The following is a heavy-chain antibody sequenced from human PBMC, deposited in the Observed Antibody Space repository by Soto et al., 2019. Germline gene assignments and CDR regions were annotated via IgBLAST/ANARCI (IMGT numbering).Heavy chain of an antibody. D-gene: IGHD1-26*01. CDR1: GFTFISYA. J-gene: IGHJ6*02. CDR3: ARDMSGGTYNYYYGMDV. CDR2: ISGSGSPT. Sequence: GGSLRLSCAASGFTFISYAMTWVRQAPGRGLEWVSAISGSGSPTYYADSVKGRFTISRDNSKNTLYLQMSSLRADDTAVYYCARDMSGGTYNYYYGMDVWGQGTTVTVSS. V-gene: IGHV3-23*01.